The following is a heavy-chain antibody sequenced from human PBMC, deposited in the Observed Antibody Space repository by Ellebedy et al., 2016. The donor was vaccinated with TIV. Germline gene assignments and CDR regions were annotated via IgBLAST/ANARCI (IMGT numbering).Heavy chain of an antibody. Sequence: MPSEILSLTCAVSGGSISSSNWWSWVRQPPGKGLEWIGEIYHSGSTNYNPSLKSRVTISVDKSKNQFSLKLSSVTAADTAVYYCARGYSSGWGYDYWGQGTLVTVSS. J-gene: IGHJ4*02. D-gene: IGHD6-19*01. CDR2: IYHSGST. V-gene: IGHV4-4*02. CDR1: GGSISSSNW. CDR3: ARGYSSGWGYDY.